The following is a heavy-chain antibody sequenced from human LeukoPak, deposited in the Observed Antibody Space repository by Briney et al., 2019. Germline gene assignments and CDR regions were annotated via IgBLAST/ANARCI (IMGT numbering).Heavy chain of an antibody. CDR3: ARGGPVVVVPAAIPQPNWFDP. D-gene: IGHD2-2*02. Sequence: ASVKVSCKASGYTFTSYYMHWVRQAPGQGLEWMGIINPSGGSTSYAQKFQGRVTMTRDTSTSTVYMELSSLRSEDTAVYYCARGGPVVVVPAAIPQPNWFDPWGQGTLVTVSS. J-gene: IGHJ5*02. CDR1: GYTFTSYY. CDR2: INPSGGST. V-gene: IGHV1-46*01.